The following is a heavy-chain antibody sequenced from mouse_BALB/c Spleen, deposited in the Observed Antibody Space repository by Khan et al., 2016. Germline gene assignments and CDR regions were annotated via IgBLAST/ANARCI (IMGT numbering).Heavy chain of an antibody. Sequence: EVQLQESGGGLVQPGGSMKLSCVASGFTFSNYWMNWVRQSPEKGLEWVAEIRLKSNNYATHYAASVKGRFTISRDDSKSSVYLQMNNLRAEDTGIYYCTKLDYYYAMDYWGQGTSVTVSS. CDR3: TKLDYYYAMDY. J-gene: IGHJ4*01. D-gene: IGHD2-13*01. V-gene: IGHV6-6*02. CDR1: GFTFSNYW. CDR2: IRLKSNNYAT.